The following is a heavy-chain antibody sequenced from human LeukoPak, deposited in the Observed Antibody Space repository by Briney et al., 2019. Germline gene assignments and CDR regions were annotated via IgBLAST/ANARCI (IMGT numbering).Heavy chain of an antibody. J-gene: IGHJ4*02. CDR3: AKAPVTSCRGAYCYPFDS. CDR2: ISSSSSYI. Sequence: GGSLRLSCAASRVTFSSYSMNWVRQAPGKGLEWVSSISSSSSYIYYADSVRGRFTISRDNSKNTLYLQMNSLRAEDAAVYFCAKAPVTSCRGAYCYPFDSWGQGTLVTVSS. CDR1: RVTFSSYS. V-gene: IGHV3-21*04. D-gene: IGHD2-21*01.